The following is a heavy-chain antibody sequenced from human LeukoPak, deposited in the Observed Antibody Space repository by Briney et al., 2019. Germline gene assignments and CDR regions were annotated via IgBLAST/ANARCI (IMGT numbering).Heavy chain of an antibody. CDR3: ARDRVRYGMDV. D-gene: IGHD3-10*01. CDR1: GYIFTTYR. J-gene: IGHJ6*04. V-gene: IGHV7-4-1*01. CDR2: INTNTGNP. Sequence: GASVKVSCKASGYIFTTYRIHWVRQAPGQRLEWMGWINTNTGNPTYAQGFTGRFVFSLDTSVSTAYPQICSLKAEDTAVYYCARDRVRYGMDVWGKGTTVTVSS.